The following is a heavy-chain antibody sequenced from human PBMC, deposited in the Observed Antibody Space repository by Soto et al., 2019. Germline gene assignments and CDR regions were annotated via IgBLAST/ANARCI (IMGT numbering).Heavy chain of an antibody. J-gene: IGHJ4*02. V-gene: IGHV2-26*01. CDR3: ARIRRDYYYDSTLDY. CDR2: IFSNDEK. Sequence: QVTLKESGPVLVKPTETLTLTCTVSGFSLSNARMGVSWIRQPPGKALEWLAHIFSNDEKSYSTSLKSRLTISKDTSKSQVVLTMTNMDPVDTATYYCARIRRDYYYDSTLDYWGQGTLVTVSS. D-gene: IGHD3-22*01. CDR1: GFSLSNARMG.